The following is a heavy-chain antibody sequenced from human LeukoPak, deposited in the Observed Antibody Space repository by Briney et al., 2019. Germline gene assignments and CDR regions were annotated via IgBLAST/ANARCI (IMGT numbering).Heavy chain of an antibody. J-gene: IGHJ6*02. D-gene: IGHD2-15*01. CDR3: ARAGVVAARGRDV. V-gene: IGHV4-34*01. CDR2: INHSGST. Sequence: DPSETLSLTCAVYGGSFSGYYWSWIRQPPGKGLEWIGEINHSGSTNYNPSLKSRVTISVDTSKNQFSLKLSSVTAADTAVYYCARAGVVAARGRDVWGQGTTVTVSS. CDR1: GGSFSGYY.